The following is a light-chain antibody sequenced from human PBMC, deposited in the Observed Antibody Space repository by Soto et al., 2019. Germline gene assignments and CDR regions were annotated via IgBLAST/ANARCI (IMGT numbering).Light chain of an antibody. CDR3: SSYTTTSTQV. Sequence: QSALTQPASVSGSPGQSITLSCTGTSSDVGGYDYVSWYQHHPGKAPKLMIYEVSTRPSGISNRFSGSKSGNTASLPISGLQAEDEADYYCSSYTTTSTQVFGGGTKLTVL. J-gene: IGLJ2*01. V-gene: IGLV2-14*01. CDR2: EVS. CDR1: SSDVGGYDY.